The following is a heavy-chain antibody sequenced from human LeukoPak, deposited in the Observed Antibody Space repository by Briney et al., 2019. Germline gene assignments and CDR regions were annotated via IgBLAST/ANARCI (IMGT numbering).Heavy chain of an antibody. J-gene: IGHJ4*02. D-gene: IGHD5-18*01. V-gene: IGHV1-69*06. CDR2: IIPIFGTA. CDR1: GGTFSSYA. Sequence: ASVKVSCKASGGTFSSYAISWVRQAPGQGLEWMGGIIPIFGTANYAQKFQGRVTMTEDTSTDTAYMELSSLRSEDTAVYYCATVPLDVDTAMGDWGQGTLVTVSS. CDR3: ATVPLDVDTAMGD.